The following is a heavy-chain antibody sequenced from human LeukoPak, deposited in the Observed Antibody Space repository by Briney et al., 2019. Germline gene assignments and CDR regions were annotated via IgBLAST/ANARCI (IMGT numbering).Heavy chain of an antibody. V-gene: IGHV4-31*03. D-gene: IGHD2-15*01. CDR2: IYYSGTS. J-gene: IGHJ4*02. CDR1: GGSISRGGYY. Sequence: SQTLSLTCTVSGGSISRGGYYWSWIRQHPGKGLEWIGHIYYSGTSFYNPSLTSRVTISVDTSKNQFSLRLTSVNDADTAVYFCARNERSSYSLGFDYWGQGTLVTVSS. CDR3: ARNERSSYSLGFDY.